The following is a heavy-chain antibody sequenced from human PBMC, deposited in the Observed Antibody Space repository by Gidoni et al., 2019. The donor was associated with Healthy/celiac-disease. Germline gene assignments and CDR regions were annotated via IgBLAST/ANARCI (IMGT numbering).Heavy chain of an antibody. CDR3: AKGAPLVGAPTPNWFDP. CDR2: ISGSGGST. Sequence: EVQLLESGGGLVQPGGSLRLSCAASGFTFSRSAMSWVRQAPGKGLEWVSAISGSGGSTYYADAVKGRFTISRDNSKNTLYLQMNSLRAEDTAVYYCAKGAPLVGAPTPNWFDPWGQGTLVTVSS. J-gene: IGHJ5*02. D-gene: IGHD1-26*01. CDR1: GFTFSRSA. V-gene: IGHV3-23*01.